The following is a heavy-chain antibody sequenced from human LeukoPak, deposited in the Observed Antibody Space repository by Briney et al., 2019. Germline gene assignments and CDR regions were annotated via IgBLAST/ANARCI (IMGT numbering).Heavy chain of an antibody. CDR3: ARSSGWYPTYYFDY. J-gene: IGHJ4*02. V-gene: IGHV1-2*02. CDR2: INPNSGGT. Sequence: ASVKVSCKASGYTFTGYYMHWLRQAPGHGLEWMGWINPNSGGTNYAQKFQGRVTMIRDTSISTAYMELSRLRSDDTAVYYCARSSGWYPTYYFDYWGQGTLVTVSS. CDR1: GYTFTGYY. D-gene: IGHD6-19*01.